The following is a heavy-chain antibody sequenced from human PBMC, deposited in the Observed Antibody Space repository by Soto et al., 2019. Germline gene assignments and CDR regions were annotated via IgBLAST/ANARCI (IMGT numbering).Heavy chain of an antibody. J-gene: IGHJ4*02. V-gene: IGHV4-30-2*01. D-gene: IGHD6-13*01. CDR1: GGYISSGGYY. CDR2: IYHSGST. Sequence: SETLSLACTVSGGYISSGGYYWSWIRQPPGKGLEWIGYIYHSGSTYYNPSLKSRVTISVDRSKNQFSLKLSSVTAADTAVYYCASGSAAGPTDLDYWGQGTLVTVSS. CDR3: ASGSAAGPTDLDY.